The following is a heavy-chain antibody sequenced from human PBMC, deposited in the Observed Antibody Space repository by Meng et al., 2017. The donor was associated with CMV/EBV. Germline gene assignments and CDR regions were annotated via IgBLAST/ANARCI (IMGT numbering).Heavy chain of an antibody. CDR3: AREGNYYGSGSYYAY. V-gene: IGHV4-39*07. Sequence: HRQLLESGPGLVKPPEPLSLTCPVFGGSISSSSYYWGWIRQPPGKGLEWIGSIYYSGSTYYNPSLKSRVTISVDTSKNQFSLKLSSVTAADTAVYYCAREGNYYGSGSYYAYWGQGTLVTVSS. D-gene: IGHD3-10*01. CDR1: GGSISSSSYY. CDR2: IYYSGST. J-gene: IGHJ4*02.